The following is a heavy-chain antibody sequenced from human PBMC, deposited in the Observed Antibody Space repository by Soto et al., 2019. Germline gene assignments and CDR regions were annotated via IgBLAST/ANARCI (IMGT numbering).Heavy chain of an antibody. CDR1: GFTFSTYA. J-gene: IGHJ4*02. V-gene: IGHV3-23*01. Sequence: GGSLRLSCVASGFTFSTYAMSWVRQAPGKGLEWVSALTPSGGETYYADSVKGRFTISRDNAKNSLYLQMNSLRAEDTAVYYCASQEFQAFDYWGQGTLVTVSS. CDR3: ASQEFQAFDY. D-gene: IGHD3-10*01. CDR2: LTPSGGET.